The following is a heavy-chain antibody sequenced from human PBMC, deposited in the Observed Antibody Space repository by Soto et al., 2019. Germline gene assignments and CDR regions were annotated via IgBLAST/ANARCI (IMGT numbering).Heavy chain of an antibody. CDR2: IYYSGST. D-gene: IGHD1-7*01. CDR1: GGSISSYY. Sequence: SETLSLTCTVSGGSISSYYWSWIRQPPGKGLEWIGYIYYSGSTNYNPSLKSRVTISVDTSKNQFSLKLSSVTAADTAVYFCARESGITGTTSSYWGQGTLVTVSS. V-gene: IGHV4-59*01. J-gene: IGHJ4*02. CDR3: ARESGITGTTSSY.